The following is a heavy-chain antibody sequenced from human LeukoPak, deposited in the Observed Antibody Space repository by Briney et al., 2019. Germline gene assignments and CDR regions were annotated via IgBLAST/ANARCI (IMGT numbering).Heavy chain of an antibody. CDR3: TRDIVYLQLEY. D-gene: IGHD2-15*01. J-gene: IGHJ4*02. CDR1: GFAFPNYW. Sequence: PGGSLRHSCAASGFAFPNYWMVWVRQAPGKGLEWVASIGKDGSEKSYVDSVKGRFTISRDNARNSLYLQMSSLRVEETDVYYCTRDIVYLQLEYWGQGALVTVSS. V-gene: IGHV3-7*01. CDR2: IGKDGSEK.